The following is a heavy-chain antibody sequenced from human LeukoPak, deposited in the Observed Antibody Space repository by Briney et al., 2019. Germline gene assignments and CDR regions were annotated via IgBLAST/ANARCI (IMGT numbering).Heavy chain of an antibody. CDR1: GGSISSYY. J-gene: IGHJ4*02. Sequence: SETLSLTCTVSGGSISSYYWSWIRQPAGKGLEWIGRIYTSGSTNYNPSLKSRVTMSVDTSKNQFSLKLSSVTAADTAVYYCARHPFYYGSGSYKDFWYFDYWGQGTLVTVSS. CDR3: ARHPFYYGSGSYKDFWYFDY. V-gene: IGHV4-4*07. CDR2: IYTSGST. D-gene: IGHD3-10*01.